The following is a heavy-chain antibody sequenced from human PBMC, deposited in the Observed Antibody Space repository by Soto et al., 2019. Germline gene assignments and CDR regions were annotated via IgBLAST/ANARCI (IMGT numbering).Heavy chain of an antibody. V-gene: IGHV2-70*01. CDR3: ARIMSSSSSNWFDP. D-gene: IGHD6-13*01. Sequence: SGPTRVNPTQTLTLTCTFSWFSLITSGMCVSWIRQPPGKALEWLALIDWDDDKYYSTSLKTRLTISKDTSKNQVVLTMTNMDPVDTATYYCARIMSSSSSNWFDPWGQGTLVTVSS. CDR1: WFSLITSGMC. J-gene: IGHJ5*02. CDR2: IDWDDDK.